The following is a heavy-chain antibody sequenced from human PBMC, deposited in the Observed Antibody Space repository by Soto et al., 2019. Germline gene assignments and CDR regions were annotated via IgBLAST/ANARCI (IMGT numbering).Heavy chain of an antibody. Sequence: EVQLLESGGGFVPPGGSLRLSCAASGFIFSAYAMTWVRQAPGKGLEGVSAISGSGGKTYYADSVKGRFTISRDSSQKMMFLQMSGLRAEDTAIYYCVKGMNYYYYYMDVWGNGTTVTVSS. V-gene: IGHV3-23*01. CDR2: ISGSGGKT. J-gene: IGHJ6*03. CDR1: GFIFSAYA. CDR3: VKGMNYYYYYMDV.